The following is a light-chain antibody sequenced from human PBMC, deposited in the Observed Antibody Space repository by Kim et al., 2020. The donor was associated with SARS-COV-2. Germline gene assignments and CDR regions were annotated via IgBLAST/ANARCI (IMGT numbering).Light chain of an antibody. CDR2: SSS. J-gene: IGKJ2*01. V-gene: IGKV3-20*01. Sequence: EIVLTQSPGTLSLSPGERLSLSCRASQSVNSDYIACYQLKPGQAPRLLIYSSSRRATGITDRFSGSGSGTDFTLTISRLEPEDFAVYYCQHYGSPSYTFGQGTKLEI. CDR1: QSVNSDY. CDR3: QHYGSPSYT.